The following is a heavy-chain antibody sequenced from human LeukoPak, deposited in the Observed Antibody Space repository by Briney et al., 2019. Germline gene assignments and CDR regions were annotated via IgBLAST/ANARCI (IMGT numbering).Heavy chain of an antibody. CDR3: ARNSGPGSLSRPLDP. Sequence: SETLSLTCTVSGDSVTSGSFYWAWLRQAPGKALEWISTVYYTGSTYYNPSLKSRVTISIDTSKNQFSLKLKSVVAADTAIYYCARNSGPGSLSRPLDPWGQGSLVTVSS. CDR1: GDSVTSGSFY. J-gene: IGHJ5*02. V-gene: IGHV4-39*01. D-gene: IGHD2-15*01. CDR2: VYYTGST.